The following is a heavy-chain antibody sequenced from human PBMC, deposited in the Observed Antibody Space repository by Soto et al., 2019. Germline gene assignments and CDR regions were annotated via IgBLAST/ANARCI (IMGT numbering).Heavy chain of an antibody. CDR3: ARGRITMVRGVRSRENWFDP. Sequence: GASVKVSCKGFGYSFMKYGINWVRQAPGQGLEWVGWISPYSGYTHSAQKFHGRLTLTTDTAASTAYMELRILRSADTAVYYCARGRITMVRGVRSRENWFDPWGQGTLVTVSS. CDR1: GYSFMKYG. D-gene: IGHD3-10*01. CDR2: ISPYSGYT. V-gene: IGHV1-18*01. J-gene: IGHJ5*02.